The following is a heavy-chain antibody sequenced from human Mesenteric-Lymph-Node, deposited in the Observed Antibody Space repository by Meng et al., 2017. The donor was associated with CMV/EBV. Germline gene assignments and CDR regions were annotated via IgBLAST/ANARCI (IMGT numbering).Heavy chain of an antibody. V-gene: IGHV3-43D*03. J-gene: IGHJ6*02. CDR3: AKDGAVTSSYGMDV. D-gene: IGHD4-11*01. CDR2: ISWDGGST. Sequence: GESLKISCAASGFTFADCAMHWVRQAPGTGLEWVSLISWDGGSTYYADSVKGRFTISRDNSKNSLYLQMNSLRAEDTALYYCAKDGAVTSSYGMDVWGQGTTVTVSS. CDR1: GFTFADCA.